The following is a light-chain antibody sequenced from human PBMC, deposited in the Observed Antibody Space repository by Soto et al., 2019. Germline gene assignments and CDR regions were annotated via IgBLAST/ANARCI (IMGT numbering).Light chain of an antibody. J-gene: IGKJ2*01. V-gene: IGKV3-20*01. CDR2: GAS. CDR1: QSVSSSY. Sequence: EIVLTQSPGTLSLSPGERATLSCRASQSVSSSYLGWYQQKPGQAPTLLIYGASSRATGIPDRFSGSGSGTDFTLTISRLEPEDFAVYYCQQYGGSPLYTFGQGTRLEIK. CDR3: QQYGGSPLYT.